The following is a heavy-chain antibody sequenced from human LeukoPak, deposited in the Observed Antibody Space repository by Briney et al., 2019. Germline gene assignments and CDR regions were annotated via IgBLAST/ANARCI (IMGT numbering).Heavy chain of an antibody. CDR1: GFTFSSYG. Sequence: GGSLRLSCAASGFTFSSYGMHWVRQAPGKGLEWVAVISYDGSNKYYADSVKGRFTISRDNSENTLYLQMNSLRAEDTAVYYCAKDRSSRFLEWFLGYWGQGTLVTVSS. CDR3: AKDRSSRFLEWFLGY. J-gene: IGHJ4*02. V-gene: IGHV3-30*18. D-gene: IGHD3-3*01. CDR2: ISYDGSNK.